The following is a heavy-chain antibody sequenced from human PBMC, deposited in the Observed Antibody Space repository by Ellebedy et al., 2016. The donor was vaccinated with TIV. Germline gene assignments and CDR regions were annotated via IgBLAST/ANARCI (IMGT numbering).Heavy chain of an antibody. Sequence: MPSETLSLTCSVSGVSVSSSPYYWGWNRQSPGKGLEWIGCLHYRGTTQDNPSLKSRITISVDTSKDQFSLKMSSVTAADTSIYYCARGYYNSGKYFSPGEWGQGTLVTVSS. D-gene: IGHD3-9*01. V-gene: IGHV4-39*07. J-gene: IGHJ4*01. CDR3: ARGYYNSGKYFSPGE. CDR1: GVSVSSSPYY. CDR2: LHYRGTT.